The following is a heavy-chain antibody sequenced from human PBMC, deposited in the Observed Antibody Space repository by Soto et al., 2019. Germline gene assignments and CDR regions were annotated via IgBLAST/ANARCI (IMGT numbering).Heavy chain of an antibody. CDR1: GFTFRSFT. CDR3: TRDASRDSSARGWFDP. CDR2: ISSNSAYI. D-gene: IGHD6-13*01. V-gene: IGHV3-21*01. J-gene: IGHJ5*02. Sequence: GGSLRLSCAVSGFTFRSFTMNWVRQAPGKGLEWASTISSNSAYIYYTDALRGRFTISRDNAKNSLHLQMNSLRAEDTAVYYCTRDASRDSSARGWFDPWGPGTLVTVSS.